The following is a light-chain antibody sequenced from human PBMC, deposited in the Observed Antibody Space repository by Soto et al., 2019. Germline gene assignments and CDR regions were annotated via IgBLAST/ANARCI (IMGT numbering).Light chain of an antibody. J-gene: IGLJ1*01. Sequence: QSALTQPASVSGSPGQSFTISCTGTSSDVGGYNYVSWYQQHPVKAPKLMIYDVTNRPSGVSDRFSGSKSGNTASLTISGLQAEDEADYYCSSYTSSSTPYVFGTGTKLTVL. CDR2: DVT. CDR3: SSYTSSSTPYV. V-gene: IGLV2-14*01. CDR1: SSDVGGYNY.